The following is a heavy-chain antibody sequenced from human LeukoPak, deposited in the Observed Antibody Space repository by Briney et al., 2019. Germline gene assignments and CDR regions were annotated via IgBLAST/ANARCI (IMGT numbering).Heavy chain of an antibody. CDR3: ASFGGLDY. V-gene: IGHV3-74*01. CDR1: GFTFSSYW. CDR2: INSGGSTT. J-gene: IGHJ4*02. D-gene: IGHD3-10*01. Sequence: PGGSLRLSCAASGFTFSSYWMHWVRQAPRKGLMWVSHINSGGSTTTYADSVTGRFTISRDNAENTLYLPMNSLRVEDTAVYSCASFGGLDYWGQGTLVTVSS.